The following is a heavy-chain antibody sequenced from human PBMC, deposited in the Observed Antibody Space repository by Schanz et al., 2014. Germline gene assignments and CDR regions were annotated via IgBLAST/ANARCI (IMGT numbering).Heavy chain of an antibody. D-gene: IGHD5-12*01. CDR1: GYTFTSYG. CDR2: INTGSGDT. Sequence: QVQLVQSGAEVKKPGASVKVSCKASGYTFTSYGISWVRQAPGQRLEWMGWINTGSGDTKYSQNFQGRVTITRDTSASTAYMELSSLRSEDTAVYSCARGIGGYGANNYFDYWGQGTLGTVSS. CDR3: ARGIGGYGANNYFDY. V-gene: IGHV1-3*04. J-gene: IGHJ4*02.